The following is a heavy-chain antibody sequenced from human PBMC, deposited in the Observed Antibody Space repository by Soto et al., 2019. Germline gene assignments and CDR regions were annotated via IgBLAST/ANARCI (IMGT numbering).Heavy chain of an antibody. J-gene: IGHJ6*02. V-gene: IGHV3-23*01. CDR1: GFTFSSYA. D-gene: IGHD3-3*01. CDR2: ISGSGGST. CDR3: AKDQWDYDFWSGYLGYYYYYHGMDV. Sequence: GGSLRLSCAASGFTFSSYAMSWVRQAPGKGLEWVSAISGSGGSTYYADSVKGRFTISRDNSKNTLYLQMNSLRAEDTAVYYCAKDQWDYDFWSGYLGYYYYYHGMDVWGQGTTVTVSS.